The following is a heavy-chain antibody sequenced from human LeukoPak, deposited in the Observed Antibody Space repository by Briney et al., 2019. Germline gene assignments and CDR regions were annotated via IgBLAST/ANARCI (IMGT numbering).Heavy chain of an antibody. CDR1: GGSISRGGYY. Sequence: PSETLSLTCTVSGGSISRGGYYWSWIRQPPGKGLEWIGYIYHSGSTYYNPSLKSRVTISVDRSKNQFSLKLSSVTAADTAVYYCARDRWGVVGRAFDIWGQGTMVTVPS. D-gene: IGHD2-21*01. CDR2: IYHSGST. V-gene: IGHV4-30-2*01. CDR3: ARDRWGVVGRAFDI. J-gene: IGHJ3*02.